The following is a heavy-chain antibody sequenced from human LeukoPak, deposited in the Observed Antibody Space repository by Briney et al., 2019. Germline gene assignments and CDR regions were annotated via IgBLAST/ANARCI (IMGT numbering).Heavy chain of an antibody. CDR2: INLDGREG. V-gene: IGHV3-7*01. Sequence: GESLTLSCAASGFPFSIYWMSWLRQAPGKGLEWVATINLDGREGYYVDSMKGRFSISKDNARNSLYLHMHSLRAEDTAVYYCAREYYSSFDYWGQGALVTVSS. D-gene: IGHD2-21*01. CDR1: GFPFSIYW. J-gene: IGHJ4*02. CDR3: AREYYSSFDY.